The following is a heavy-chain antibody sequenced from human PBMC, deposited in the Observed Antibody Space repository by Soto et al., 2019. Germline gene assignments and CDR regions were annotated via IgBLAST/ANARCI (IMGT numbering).Heavy chain of an antibody. CDR3: TRGADGFDY. J-gene: IGHJ4*02. D-gene: IGHD3-16*01. CDR1: GFTFSSYD. V-gene: IGHV3-13*01. CDR2: IGTAGDT. Sequence: EVQLVESGGDLVQPGGSLRLSCAASGFTFSSYDFHWVRRATGKGLEWGSGIGTAGDTYYAGSVKGRFIMSRENGKNSLYLQMNSLRAGDTAVYYCTRGADGFDYWGQGTLVTVSS.